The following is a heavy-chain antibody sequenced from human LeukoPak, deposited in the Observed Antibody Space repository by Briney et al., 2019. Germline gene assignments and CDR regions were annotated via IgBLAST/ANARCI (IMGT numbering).Heavy chain of an antibody. V-gene: IGHV1-18*01. D-gene: IGHD6-6*01. Sequence: ASVKVSCKASGYTFTSYGISWVRQAPGQGLEWMGWISGYNGNTKYAQKVQGRVTMTTETSTSTTYMELRSLRSEDTAVYYCAREGSSSFFYYYYYMDVWGKGTTVTVSS. CDR1: GYTFTSYG. CDR2: ISGYNGNT. J-gene: IGHJ6*03. CDR3: AREGSSSFFYYYYYMDV.